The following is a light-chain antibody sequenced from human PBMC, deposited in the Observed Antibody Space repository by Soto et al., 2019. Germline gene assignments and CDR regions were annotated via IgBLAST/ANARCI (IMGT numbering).Light chain of an antibody. J-gene: IGKJ5*01. V-gene: IGKV3-15*01. Sequence: ETVFTQSSGTLSLSPVETAKLSCRASQSVSSNLAWYQQKPGQAHRLIIYGASTRATGIPARFSGSGSGTEFTLTVSSLQSEDFAVYYCQQYKNWPPITFGQGTRLEIK. CDR2: GAS. CDR3: QQYKNWPPIT. CDR1: QSVSSN.